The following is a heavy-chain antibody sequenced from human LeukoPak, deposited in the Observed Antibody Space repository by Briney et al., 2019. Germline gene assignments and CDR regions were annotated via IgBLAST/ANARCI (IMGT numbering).Heavy chain of an antibody. Sequence: SETLSLTCTVSGGSISSYYWSWIRQPPGKGLEWIGYIYYSGSTYYNPSLKSRVTISVDTSKNQFSLKLSSVTAADTAVYYCARGVSYRGPFDYWGQGTLVTVSS. D-gene: IGHD1-26*01. CDR2: IYYSGST. CDR1: GGSISSYY. CDR3: ARGVSYRGPFDY. V-gene: IGHV4-30-4*08. J-gene: IGHJ4*02.